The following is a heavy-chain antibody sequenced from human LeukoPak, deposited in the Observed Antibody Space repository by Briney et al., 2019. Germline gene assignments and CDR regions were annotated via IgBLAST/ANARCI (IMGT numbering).Heavy chain of an antibody. CDR2: MNPNSGNT. J-gene: IGHJ6*02. Sequence: ASVKVSCKASGYTFTSYDINWVRQATGQGLEWMGWMNPNSGNTGYAQKFQGRVTMTRNTSISTAYMELSSLRSEDTAVYYCARGWGHYDILTGYYLSYYYYGMDVWGQGTTVTVSS. V-gene: IGHV1-8*01. CDR1: GYTFTSYD. CDR3: ARGWGHYDILTGYYLSYYYYGMDV. D-gene: IGHD3-9*01.